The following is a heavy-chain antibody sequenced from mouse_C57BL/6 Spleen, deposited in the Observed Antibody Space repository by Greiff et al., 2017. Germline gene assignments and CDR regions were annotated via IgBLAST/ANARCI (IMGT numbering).Heavy chain of an antibody. J-gene: IGHJ4*01. V-gene: IGHV1-22*01. Sequence: VHVKQSGPELVKPGASVKMSCKASGYTFTDYNMHWVKQSHGKSLEWIGYINPNNGGTSYNQKFKGKATLTVNKSSSTAYMELRSLTSEDSAVYYCAPYGNYAMGYSGQRTSVTVSS. CDR1: GYTFTDYN. CDR3: APYGNYAMGY. CDR2: INPNNGGT. D-gene: IGHD2-1*01.